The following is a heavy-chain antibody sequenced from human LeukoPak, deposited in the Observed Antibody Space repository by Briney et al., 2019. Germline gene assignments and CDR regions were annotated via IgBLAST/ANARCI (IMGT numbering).Heavy chain of an antibody. CDR1: GFTFSSYA. J-gene: IGHJ4*02. Sequence: GRSLRLSCAASGFTFSSYAMHWVRQAPGKGLEWVAVISYDGSNKYYADSVKGRFTISRDNSKNTLYLQMNSLRAEDTAVYYCARDLVSTGSSLDYWGQGTLVTVSS. CDR3: ARDLVSTGSSLDY. V-gene: IGHV3-30-3*01. CDR2: ISYDGSNK. D-gene: IGHD6-6*01.